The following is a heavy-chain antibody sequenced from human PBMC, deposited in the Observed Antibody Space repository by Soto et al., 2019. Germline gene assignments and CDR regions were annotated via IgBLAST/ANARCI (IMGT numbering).Heavy chain of an antibody. CDR3: ARTWRTYSYQDY. J-gene: IGHJ4*02. V-gene: IGHV4-4*07. D-gene: IGHD5-18*01. Sequence: SETLSLTCPVSGTSVSNFHWRLVRQPAGQELECIRLIYSSGSTSYNPSLKSRVTMSVHKSKNPFSLNLSSVTAAGTSIYYCARTWRTYSYQDYWGQGALVTVSS. CDR2: IYSSGST. CDR1: GTSVSNFH.